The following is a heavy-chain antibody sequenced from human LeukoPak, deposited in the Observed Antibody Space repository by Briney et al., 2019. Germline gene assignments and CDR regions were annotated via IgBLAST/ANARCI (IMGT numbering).Heavy chain of an antibody. Sequence: GGSLRLSCAASGFTFSSYWMSWVRQAPGKGLEWVANIKQDGSEKYYVDSVKGRFTISRDNAKNSLYLQMNSLRAEDTAVYYCASATYYYDSSGYYIGAPLYYFDYWGQGTLVTVSS. CDR1: GFTFSSYW. V-gene: IGHV3-7*01. D-gene: IGHD3-22*01. CDR3: ASATYYYDSSGYYIGAPLYYFDY. CDR2: IKQDGSEK. J-gene: IGHJ4*02.